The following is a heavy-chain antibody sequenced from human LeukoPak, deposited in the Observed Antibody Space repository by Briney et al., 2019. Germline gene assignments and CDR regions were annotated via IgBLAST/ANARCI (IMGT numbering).Heavy chain of an antibody. CDR2: ITYDGSTK. CDR3: AKDRSWHGLEY. J-gene: IGHJ4*02. CDR1: GFTFAGYT. Sequence: GGSLRLSCAASGFTFAGYTMHWVRQAPGKGLEWATLITYDGSTKYYADSVKGRFTISRNNSKNRLYLQMDSLRGEDTAVYYCAKDRSWHGLEYWGQGALVTVSS. V-gene: IGHV3-30*04. D-gene: IGHD3-16*02.